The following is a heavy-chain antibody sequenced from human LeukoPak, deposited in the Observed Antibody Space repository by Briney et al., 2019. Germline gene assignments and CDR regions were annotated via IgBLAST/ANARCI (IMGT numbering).Heavy chain of an antibody. V-gene: IGHV3-30*02. Sequence: GGSLRLSCAASGFTFSNYGMHWVRQAPGKGLEWVAFIRYDGSKKYYADSVKGRFTISRDNSKNTLYLQMNSLRAEDTAVYYCAKDLTRSRVWTTKSTGFDYWGQGTLVTVSS. J-gene: IGHJ4*02. CDR3: AKDLTRSRVWTTKSTGFDY. CDR1: GFTFSNYG. D-gene: IGHD1-1*01. CDR2: IRYDGSKK.